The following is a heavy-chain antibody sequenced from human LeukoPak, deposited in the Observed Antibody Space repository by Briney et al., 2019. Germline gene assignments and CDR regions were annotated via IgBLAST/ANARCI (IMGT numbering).Heavy chain of an antibody. J-gene: IGHJ4*02. CDR1: GFTFSNFG. CDR3: AKALAQWLVTSALDY. CDR2: ISYDGSNT. V-gene: IGHV3-30*18. Sequence: PGGSLRLSCAASGFTFSNFGMHWVRQAPGKGLEWVAVISYDGSNTYYADSVKGRATISRDNSKNTLFLQMNSLRPEDTAVYYCAKALAQWLVTSALDYWGQGTLVTVSS. D-gene: IGHD6-19*01.